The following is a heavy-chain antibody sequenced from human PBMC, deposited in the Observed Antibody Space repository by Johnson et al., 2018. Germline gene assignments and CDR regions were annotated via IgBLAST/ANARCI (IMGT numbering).Heavy chain of an antibody. D-gene: IGHD6-25*01. CDR3: ITLDFKAAY. CDR2: VKSKPEGGTT. CDR1: GFAFSDAW. Sequence: VQLVQSGGGLVKPGGSXRLSCAASGFAFSDAWMNWVRQAPGKGLEWVGRVKSKPEGGTTDYAAPVKGRFTISRDDSKNTLYLQMNSLKTEETAVYYCITLDFKAAYWGQGTLVTVSS. J-gene: IGHJ1*01. V-gene: IGHV3-15*07.